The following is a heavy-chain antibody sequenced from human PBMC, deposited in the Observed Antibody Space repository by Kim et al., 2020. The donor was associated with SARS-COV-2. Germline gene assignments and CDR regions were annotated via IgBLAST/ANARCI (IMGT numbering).Heavy chain of an antibody. V-gene: IGHV3-9*01. J-gene: IGHJ6*02. CDR1: GFTFGDYA. CDR2: ISWNSGSI. Sequence: GGSLRLSCAASGFTFGDYAMHWVRQAPGKGLEWVSGISWNSGSIGYADSVKGRFTISRDNAKNSLYLQMNSLRAEDTALYYCAKDLEGIAARGLKRYYYGMDVWGQGTTVTVSS. CDR3: AKDLEGIAARGLKRYYYGMDV. D-gene: IGHD6-6*01.